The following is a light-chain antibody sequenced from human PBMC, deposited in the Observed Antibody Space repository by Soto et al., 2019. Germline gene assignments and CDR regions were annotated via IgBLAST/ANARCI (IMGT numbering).Light chain of an antibody. CDR3: QQYGPIMYT. Sequence: EIVLTQSPGTLSLSPGERATLSCRANETVRSSFLAWYQQKPGQVPRLLIYGASNRATGIPDRFSGSGSGTDFTLTISRLDPEDFAVYYCQQYGPIMYTFGQGTKLEIK. V-gene: IGKV3-20*01. J-gene: IGKJ2*01. CDR2: GAS. CDR1: ETVRSSF.